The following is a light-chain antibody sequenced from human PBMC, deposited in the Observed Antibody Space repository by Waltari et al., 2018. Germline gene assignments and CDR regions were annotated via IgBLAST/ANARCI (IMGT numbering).Light chain of an antibody. V-gene: IGLV2-14*01. CDR3: SSYTSSSTLV. CDR1: SSDVRGYHY. CDR2: EVS. J-gene: IGLJ2*01. Sequence: QSALTQPASVSGSPGQSITISCPGTSSDVRGYHYVSWYQPHPGKAPKLMIYEVSNRPSGVSNRFSGSESGNTASLTISGLQAEDEADYYCSSYTSSSTLVFGGGTKLTVL.